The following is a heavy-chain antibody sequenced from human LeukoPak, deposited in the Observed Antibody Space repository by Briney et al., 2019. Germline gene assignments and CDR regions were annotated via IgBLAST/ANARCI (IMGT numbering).Heavy chain of an antibody. CDR1: GGSISSSGYY. D-gene: IGHD2-15*01. Sequence: SETLPLTCTVSGGSISSSGYYWGWIRQPPGKGLEWIGSIYYSGSTYYNPSLKSRVTISVDTSKNQFSLKLSSVTAADTGVYYCARERDCSGGSCNADYWGQGTLVTVSS. V-gene: IGHV4-39*02. CDR2: IYYSGST. CDR3: ARERDCSGGSCNADY. J-gene: IGHJ4*02.